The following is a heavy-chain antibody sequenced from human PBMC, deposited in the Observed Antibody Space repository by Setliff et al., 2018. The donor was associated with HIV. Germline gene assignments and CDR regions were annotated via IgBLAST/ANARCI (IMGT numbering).Heavy chain of an antibody. J-gene: IGHJ6*03. CDR2: VDPEDGET. D-gene: IGHD6-13*01. V-gene: IGHV1-69-2*01. Sequence: ASVKVSCKASGYTFTDYYMHWVQQAPGKGLEWMGRVDPEDGETIYAEKLQGRVTITADTSTDTAYMELSSLRSEDTAVYYCATAGIAAAGENYMDVWGKGTTVTVSS. CDR3: ATAGIAAAGENYMDV. CDR1: GYTFTDYY.